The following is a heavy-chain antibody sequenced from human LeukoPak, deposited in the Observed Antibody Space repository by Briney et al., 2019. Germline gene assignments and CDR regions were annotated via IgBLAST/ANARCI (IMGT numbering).Heavy chain of an antibody. J-gene: IGHJ6*04. Sequence: GGSLRLSCAASGFTFSNAWLSWVRQAPGKGLEWVGFIRSKAYGGTTEYAASVKGRFTISRDDSKSIAYLQMNSLKTEDTAVYYCTCYYDFWSGYTMDVWGKGTTVTVSS. CDR1: GFTFSNAW. D-gene: IGHD3-3*01. CDR2: IRSKAYGGTT. CDR3: TCYYDFWSGYTMDV. V-gene: IGHV3-49*04.